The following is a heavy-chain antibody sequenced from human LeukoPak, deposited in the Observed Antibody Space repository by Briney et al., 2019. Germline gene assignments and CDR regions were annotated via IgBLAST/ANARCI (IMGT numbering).Heavy chain of an antibody. Sequence: SETLSLTCTVSGGSISSYYWSWIRQPPGKGLEWIGYIHYSGSTNYNPSLNGRVTMSLDKSSNQLSLHLTSVTAADTATYFCSRESGPFCPFGYWGQGTLVIVSS. CDR2: IHYSGST. CDR1: GGSISSYY. V-gene: IGHV4-59*12. D-gene: IGHD1-26*01. CDR3: SRESGPFCPFGY. J-gene: IGHJ4*02.